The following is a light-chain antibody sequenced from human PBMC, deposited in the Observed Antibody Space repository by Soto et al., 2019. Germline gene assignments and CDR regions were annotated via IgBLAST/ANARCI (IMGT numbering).Light chain of an antibody. J-gene: IGKJ1*01. CDR3: QQSYTTPRR. Sequence: DIQMTQSPSSLSASVGDRVTITCRASQSISTYLNWYQWKPGKAPKLLIYCASSLHSGVPSRFSGSGSGTDFTLTISILQPEDFGTYYCQQSYTTPRRFGQGTRVELK. V-gene: IGKV1-39*01. CDR1: QSISTY. CDR2: CAS.